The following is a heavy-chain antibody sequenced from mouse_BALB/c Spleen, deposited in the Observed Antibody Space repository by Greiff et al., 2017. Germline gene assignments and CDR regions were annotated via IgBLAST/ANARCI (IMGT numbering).Heavy chain of an antibody. CDR1: AFTFSCFA. Sequence: EVLVVESGGGLVQPGGSLKLSCAASAFTFSCFAMSWVRQTPEKRLEWVASISSGGSTYYPDSVKGRFTISRDNARNILYLQMSSLRSEDTDMYYGVREAPTMITTYDFDYWGEGSTVTVAS. V-gene: IGHV5-6-5*01. CDR3: VREAPTMITTYDFDY. D-gene: IGHD2-4*01. CDR2: ISSGGST. J-gene: IGHJ2*01.